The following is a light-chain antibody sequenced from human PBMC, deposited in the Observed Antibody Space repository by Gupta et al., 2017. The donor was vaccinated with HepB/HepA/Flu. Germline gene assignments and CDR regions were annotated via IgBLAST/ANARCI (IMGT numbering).Light chain of an antibody. CDR2: GAS. J-gene: IGKJ5*01. V-gene: IGKV3-15*01. CDR3: QHENNCLIT. CDR1: QSVSNN. Sequence: EIVMTQSPATLSVSPGERATLSCRTSQSVSNNLAWYQQKPGQAPRLLIYGASTRTTGIPARFSGVGSGTQFTLTISSLQSEDFAVYYCQHENNCLITFGQGTRLEIK.